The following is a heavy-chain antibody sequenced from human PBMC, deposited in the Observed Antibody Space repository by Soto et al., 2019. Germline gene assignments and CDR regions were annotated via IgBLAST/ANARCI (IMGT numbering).Heavy chain of an antibody. D-gene: IGHD4-4*01. Sequence: GGSLRLSCAASGFTFSSFSLNWVRQAPGKGLEWVSSISSSGTHIKYVDSVKGRFTISRDNAKNSLYLQMNSLTAEDTAVYYCARDAPSGTYINYLPPPYWGQGALVTVSS. CDR2: ISSSGTHI. CDR1: GFTFSSFS. J-gene: IGHJ4*02. V-gene: IGHV3-21*01. CDR3: ARDAPSGTYINYLPPPY.